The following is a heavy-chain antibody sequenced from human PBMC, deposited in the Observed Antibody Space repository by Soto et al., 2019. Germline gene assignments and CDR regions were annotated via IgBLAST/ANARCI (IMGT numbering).Heavy chain of an antibody. CDR2: IYYSGST. Sequence: SETLSLTCTVSGGSISSGGYYWSWIRQHPGKGLEWIGYIYYSGSTYYNPSLKSRVTISVDTSKNQFSLKLSSVTAADTAVYYCAREVGILSSIWFDPWGQGTLVTVSS. V-gene: IGHV4-31*03. J-gene: IGHJ5*02. D-gene: IGHD2-8*01. CDR1: GGSISSGGYY. CDR3: AREVGILSSIWFDP.